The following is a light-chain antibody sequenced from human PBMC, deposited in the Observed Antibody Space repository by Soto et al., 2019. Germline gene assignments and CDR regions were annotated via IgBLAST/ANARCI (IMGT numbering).Light chain of an antibody. J-gene: IGKJ4*01. CDR2: GAS. CDR3: QQYGTSPT. CDR1: QSVSSIY. Sequence: EIVLTQSPGTVSLSPGERATLSCRASQSVSSIYLAWYQKKPGQAPRLLIYGASSRATDIPDRFSGSGSGTDFTLTISRLEPEDSAVYYCQQYGTSPTFCGGTKVEIK. V-gene: IGKV3-20*01.